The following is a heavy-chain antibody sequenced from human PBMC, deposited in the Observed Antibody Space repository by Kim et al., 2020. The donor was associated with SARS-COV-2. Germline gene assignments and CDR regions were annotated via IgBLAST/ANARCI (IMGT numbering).Heavy chain of an antibody. J-gene: IGHJ6*02. CDR2: ISFDGSNK. CDR1: GFTFSSYA. CDR3: AREPTPSYGLDV. V-gene: IGHV3-30-3*01. Sequence: GGSLRLSCAASGFTFSSYAMHWVRQAPGKGLEWVAVISFDGSNKYYADSVKGRFTISRDNSKNTLWLQMNSLTTEDTAVYYCAREPTPSYGLDVWGQGTTVTVSS.